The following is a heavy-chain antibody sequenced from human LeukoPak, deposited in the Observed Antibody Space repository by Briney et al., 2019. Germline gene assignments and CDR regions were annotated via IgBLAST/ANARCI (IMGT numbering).Heavy chain of an antibody. D-gene: IGHD5-18*01. CDR3: YSYGSK. Sequence: PGGSLRLSCAASGFTFSSYSVNWVRQAPGKGLEWVSSISSDSTYIYYADSVKGRFTIFRDNSKNTVYLQMNSLRVDDTAVYYCYSYGSKWGQGTLVTVSS. CDR2: ISSDSTYI. V-gene: IGHV3-21*04. CDR1: GFTFSSYS. J-gene: IGHJ4*02.